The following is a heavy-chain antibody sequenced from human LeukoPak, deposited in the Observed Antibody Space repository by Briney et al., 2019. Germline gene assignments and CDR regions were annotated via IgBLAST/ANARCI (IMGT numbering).Heavy chain of an antibody. V-gene: IGHV3-30*01. CDR1: GFTFSSYA. J-gene: IGHJ4*02. Sequence: GGALRLSCAASGFTFSSYAMHWVRQALGKGLEWVAVISYDGSNKYYADSVKGRFTISRDNSKNTLYLQMNSLRAEDTAVYYCARDSGSYLDYSGQGTLVTVFS. CDR2: ISYDGSNK. CDR3: ARDSGSYLDY. D-gene: IGHD1-26*01.